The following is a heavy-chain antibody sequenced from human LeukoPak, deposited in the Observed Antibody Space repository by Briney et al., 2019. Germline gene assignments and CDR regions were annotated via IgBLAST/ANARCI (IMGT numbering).Heavy chain of an antibody. D-gene: IGHD6-6*01. J-gene: IGHJ4*02. CDR2: INHGGGT. CDR3: ARGRLFVVD. V-gene: IGHV4-34*01. CDR1: GGSFSGYY. Sequence: SETPSLTCAVYGGSFSGYYWSWIRQPPGKGLEWIGEINHGGGTNYNPSLKSRVTISVDTSKNQFSLKLSSVTAADTAVYYCARGRLFVVDWGQGTLVTVSS.